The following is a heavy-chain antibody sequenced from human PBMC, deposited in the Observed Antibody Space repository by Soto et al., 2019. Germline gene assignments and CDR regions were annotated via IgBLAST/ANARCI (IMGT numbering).Heavy chain of an antibody. D-gene: IGHD3-22*01. CDR2: IYSGGST. Sequence: HPGGSLRLSCAASGFTVSSNYMSWVRQAPGKGLEWVSVIYSGGSTYYADSVKGRFTISRDNSKNTLYLQMNSLRAEDTAVYYRARAYDSSGYYQKYYFDYWGQGTLVTVSS. CDR3: ARAYDSSGYYQKYYFDY. V-gene: IGHV3-53*01. CDR1: GFTVSSNY. J-gene: IGHJ4*02.